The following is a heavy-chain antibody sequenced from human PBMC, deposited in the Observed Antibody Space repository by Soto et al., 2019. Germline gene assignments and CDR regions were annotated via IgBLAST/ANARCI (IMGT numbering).Heavy chain of an antibody. CDR1: DGSINNGDW. D-gene: IGHD1-26*01. CDR3: ATRGIVGPIY. J-gene: IGHJ4*02. V-gene: IGHV4-4*02. Sequence: QVQLQESGTGLVEPSGTLSLTCNVYDGSINNGDWCSWVRQPPGKGRGWIGEVYHNGNTNYNASLKSRVTVSVDKSRNQFSLRLTSVTPADTAVYYCATRGIVGPIYWGQGTLVTVSS. CDR2: VYHNGNT.